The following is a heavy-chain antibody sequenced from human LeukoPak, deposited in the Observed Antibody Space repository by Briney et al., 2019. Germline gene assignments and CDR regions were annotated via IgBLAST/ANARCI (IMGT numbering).Heavy chain of an antibody. V-gene: IGHV4-31*03. Sequence: TLSLTCTVSGGSISSGGYYWSWIRQHPGKGLEGIGYIYYSGSTYYNPSLKSRVTISVDTSKNQFSLKLSSVTAADTAVYYCARRKILLWFGELPPTGWFDPWGQGTLVTVSS. CDR1: GGSISSGGYY. D-gene: IGHD3-10*01. CDR2: IYYSGST. J-gene: IGHJ5*02. CDR3: ARRKILLWFGELPPTGWFDP.